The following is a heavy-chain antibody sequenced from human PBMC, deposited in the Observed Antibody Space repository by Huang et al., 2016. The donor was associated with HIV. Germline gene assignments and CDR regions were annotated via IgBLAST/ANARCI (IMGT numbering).Heavy chain of an antibody. CDR3: AKDSDYNWHHCDY. CDR2: ISGSGLNT. D-gene: IGHD1-1*01. Sequence: EVQLLESGGGLVQPGGSLRLSCAASGFTFNSYAMSWVRQAPGKGLEWVSTISGSGLNTYYADSVKGRFTISRDKSKNTLYLQINSLRAEDTAVYYCAKDSDYNWHHCDYWGQGNLVSVSS. CDR1: GFTFNSYA. V-gene: IGHV3-23*01. J-gene: IGHJ4*02.